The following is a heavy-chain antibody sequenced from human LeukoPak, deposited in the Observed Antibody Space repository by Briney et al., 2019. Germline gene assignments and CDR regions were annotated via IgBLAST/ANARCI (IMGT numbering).Heavy chain of an antibody. J-gene: IGHJ4*02. CDR3: XXAYNGDTYGYGY. CDR2: ISASSGRI. Sequence: GGSLRLSCAASGLSFSRYNMNWVRQAPGKGPEWISYISASSGRIYYADSVQGRFTISRDNAKNSLYLQMNNLRDEDTAMYYXXXAYNGDTYGYGYWGQGTLVTVSS. V-gene: IGHV3-48*02. D-gene: IGHD5-18*01. CDR1: GLSFSRYN.